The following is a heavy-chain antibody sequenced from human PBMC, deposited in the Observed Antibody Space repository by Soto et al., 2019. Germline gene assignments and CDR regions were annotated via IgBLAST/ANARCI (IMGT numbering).Heavy chain of an antibody. V-gene: IGHV1-18*01. CDR1: GYTFTSYG. CDR2: INPYNGNT. J-gene: IGHJ4*02. D-gene: IGHD3-10*01. CDR3: ARDWLGIDY. Sequence: QVQLVQSGAEVKKPGASVKVSCKASGYTFTSYGISWVRQAPGQGLEWMGWINPYNGNTNYAQKLQGRVTMTTDTPTTTAYMELRSLRSADTPVYYCARDWLGIDYWGQGTLVTVSS.